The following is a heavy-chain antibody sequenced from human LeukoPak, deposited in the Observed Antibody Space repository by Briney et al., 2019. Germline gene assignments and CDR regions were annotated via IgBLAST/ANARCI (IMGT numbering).Heavy chain of an antibody. CDR3: ASSSLRGSDAFDI. V-gene: IGHV3-30*19. CDR2: ISYDGSNK. D-gene: IGHD3-16*01. Sequence: GGSLRLSCAASGFTFSSYGIHWVRQAPGKGLEWVAFISYDGSNKYHADSVKGRFTISRDNSRNTVYLQMNSLRAEDTAVYYCASSSLRGSDAFDIWGQGTMVTVSS. CDR1: GFTFSSYG. J-gene: IGHJ3*02.